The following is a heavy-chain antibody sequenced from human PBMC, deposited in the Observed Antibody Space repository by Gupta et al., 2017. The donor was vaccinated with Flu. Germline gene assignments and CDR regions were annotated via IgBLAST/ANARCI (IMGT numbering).Heavy chain of an antibody. CDR1: GFTFSSYG. J-gene: IGHJ1*01. V-gene: IGHV3-30*18. D-gene: IGHD6-13*01. CDR3: AKEEELSSSFEYFHR. CDR2: VSYDGSNK. Sequence: GFTFSSYGMHWVRQAPGKGLEWVAVVSYDGSNKYYADSVKGRFTISRDNSKNTLYLQMNSLRAEDTAVYYCAKEEELSSSFEYFHRWGQGTLVTVSS.